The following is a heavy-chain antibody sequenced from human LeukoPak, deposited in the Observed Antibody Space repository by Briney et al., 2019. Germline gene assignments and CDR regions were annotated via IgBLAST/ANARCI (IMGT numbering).Heavy chain of an antibody. CDR3: AKRGPIYSASPGNYFDY. D-gene: IGHD3-10*01. Sequence: GRSLRLSCAASGFTFSSYAMHWVRQAPGKGLEWVSSIRGNDDGTYYADSVKGRFTISRDNSKNTLYLQMNSLRAEDTAIYYCAKRGPIYSASPGNYFDYWGQGTLVTVSS. V-gene: IGHV3-23*01. CDR2: IRGNDDGT. J-gene: IGHJ4*02. CDR1: GFTFSSYA.